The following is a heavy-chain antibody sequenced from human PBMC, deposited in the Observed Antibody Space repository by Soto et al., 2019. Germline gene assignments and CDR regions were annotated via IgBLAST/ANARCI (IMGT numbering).Heavy chain of an antibody. V-gene: IGHV4-39*01. J-gene: IGHJ4*02. CDR1: GGSISSSSYY. Sequence: LSLTCTVSGGSISSSSYYWGWIRQPPGKGLEWIGSIYYSGSTYYNPSLKSRVTISVDTSKNQFSLKLSSVTAADTAVYYCASEVDTTNAFDYWGQGTLVTVSS. CDR2: IYYSGST. D-gene: IGHD1-1*01. CDR3: ASEVDTTNAFDY.